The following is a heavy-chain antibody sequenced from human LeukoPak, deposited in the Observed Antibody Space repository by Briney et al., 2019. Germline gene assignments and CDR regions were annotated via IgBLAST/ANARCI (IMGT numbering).Heavy chain of an antibody. V-gene: IGHV3-23*01. Sequence: GGSLRLSCAASGFTFSSYAMSWVCQAPGKGLEWVSVISGSSDSTYYADSVKGRFTISRDNSKNTLYLQMNSLRVEDTAVYYCARESPDFDYWGQGTLVTVSS. J-gene: IGHJ4*02. CDR2: ISGSSDST. CDR1: GFTFSSYA. CDR3: ARESPDFDY.